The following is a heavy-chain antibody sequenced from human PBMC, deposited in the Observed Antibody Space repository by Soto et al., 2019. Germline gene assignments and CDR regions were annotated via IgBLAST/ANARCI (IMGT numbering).Heavy chain of an antibody. Sequence: VASVKVSCKASGYTFTSYAMHWVRQAPGQRLEWMGWINAGNGNTKYSQKFQGRVTITRDTSASTAYMELSSLRSEDTAVYYCARASMGIAYYYYGMDVWGQGTTVTVSS. D-gene: IGHD6-13*01. CDR2: INAGNGNT. V-gene: IGHV1-3*01. CDR3: ARASMGIAYYYYGMDV. J-gene: IGHJ6*02. CDR1: GYTFTSYA.